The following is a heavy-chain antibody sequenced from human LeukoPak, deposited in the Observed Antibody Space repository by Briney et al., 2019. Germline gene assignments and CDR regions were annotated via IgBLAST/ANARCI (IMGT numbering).Heavy chain of an antibody. D-gene: IGHD2-2*01. CDR1: GGSISSYY. CDR3: ARVAPVVPAAIVVAYYYYGMDV. J-gene: IGHJ6*02. CDR2: INHSGST. Sequence: ASETLSLTCTVSGGSISSYYWSWIRQPPGKGLEWIGEINHSGSTNYNPSLKSRVTISVDTSKNQFSLKLSSVTAADTAVYYCARVAPVVPAAIVVAYYYYGMDVWGQGTTVTVSS. V-gene: IGHV4-34*01.